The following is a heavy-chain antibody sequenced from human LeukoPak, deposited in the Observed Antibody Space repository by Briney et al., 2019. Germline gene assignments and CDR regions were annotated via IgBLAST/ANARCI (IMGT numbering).Heavy chain of an antibody. CDR2: LRKDATSS. D-gene: IGHD7-27*01. V-gene: IGHV3-30*02. CDR3: ASWGPTTGTLVY. Sequence: GGSLTLSCAASGFPFSSYGMYWIRQTPDKGLQWVAYLRKDATSSNYADSVRGRFTISRDNSKNTRDLQMSSLRVEDTAVYYCASWGPTTGTLVYWGRETGDTVSS. CDR1: GFPFSSYG. J-gene: IGHJ4*02.